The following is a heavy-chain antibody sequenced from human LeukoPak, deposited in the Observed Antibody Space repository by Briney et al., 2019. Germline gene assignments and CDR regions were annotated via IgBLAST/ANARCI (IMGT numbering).Heavy chain of an antibody. V-gene: IGHV3-23*01. J-gene: IGHJ3*02. D-gene: IGHD6-19*01. Sequence: GGSLRLSCAASGFTFSSYAMSWVRQAPGKGLVWVSAISGSGGSTCYADSVKGRFTISRDNSKNTLYLQMNSLRAEDTAVYYCAKLQWLVRYLGDAFDIWGQGTMVTVSS. CDR1: GFTFSSYA. CDR3: AKLQWLVRYLGDAFDI. CDR2: ISGSGGST.